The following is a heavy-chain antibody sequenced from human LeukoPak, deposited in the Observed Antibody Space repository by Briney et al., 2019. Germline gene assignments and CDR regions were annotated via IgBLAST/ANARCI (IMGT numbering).Heavy chain of an antibody. V-gene: IGHV3-23*01. D-gene: IGHD3-10*01. J-gene: IGHJ4*02. Sequence: GGSLRLSCAASGFTFSSYWMSWVRQAPGKGLEWVSAISGSGGSTYYADSVKGRFTISRDNSKNTLYLQMNSLRAEDTAVYYCATGPLGEDNFDYWGQGTLVTVSS. CDR3: ATGPLGEDNFDY. CDR2: ISGSGGST. CDR1: GFTFSSYW.